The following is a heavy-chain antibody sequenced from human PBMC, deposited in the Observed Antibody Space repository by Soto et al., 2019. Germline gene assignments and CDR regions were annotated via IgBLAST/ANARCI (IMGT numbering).Heavy chain of an antibody. CDR2: IYHGGTT. J-gene: IGHJ6*02. D-gene: IGHD3-10*01. CDR1: GDSISSGSY. CDR3: ARVHRLLWFGDLGLYGMDV. V-gene: IGHV4-38-2*02. Sequence: SETLSLTCTVSGDSISSGSYWGWIRQPPGEGPEWIASIYHGGTTFYNPSLKSRISISVDTSKNQFSLKLSSVTAADTAVYYCARVHRLLWFGDLGLYGMDVWGQGTTVTVSS.